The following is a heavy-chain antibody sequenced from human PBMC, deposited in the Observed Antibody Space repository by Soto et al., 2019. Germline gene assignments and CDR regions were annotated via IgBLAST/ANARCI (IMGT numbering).Heavy chain of an antibody. D-gene: IGHD6-19*01. CDR3: AKDATTTSGWYYFDY. Sequence: PGGSLRLSCAASGFTFSILAMGWVRQAPGKGLEWVSVIDYTGGTTYYTDSVKGRFIISRDNSKKILYLQMNSLRTEDTAIYYCAKDATTTSGWYYFDYWGRGALVTVSS. CDR2: IDYTGGTT. J-gene: IGHJ4*02. V-gene: IGHV3-23*01. CDR1: GFTFSILA.